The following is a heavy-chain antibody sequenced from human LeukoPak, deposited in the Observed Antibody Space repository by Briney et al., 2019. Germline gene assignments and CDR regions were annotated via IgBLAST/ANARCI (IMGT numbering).Heavy chain of an antibody. CDR3: ARATYKVSMLDRYFDY. J-gene: IGHJ4*02. CDR2: IYSGGST. Sequence: GGSLRLSCAASGFTVSSNYMSWVRQAPGKGLEWVSVIYSGGSTYYADSVKGRFTISRDNSKNTLYLQMNSLRAEDTAVYYCARATYKVSMLDRYFDYWGPGVLVTVSS. CDR1: GFTVSSNY. V-gene: IGHV3-53*01. D-gene: IGHD1-14*01.